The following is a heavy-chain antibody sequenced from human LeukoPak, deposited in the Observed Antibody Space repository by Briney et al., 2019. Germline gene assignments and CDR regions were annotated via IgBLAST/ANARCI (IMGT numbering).Heavy chain of an antibody. CDR3: ARGLGYCSGGSCPRRAFDI. V-gene: IGHV3-11*01. D-gene: IGHD2-15*01. J-gene: IGHJ3*02. Sequence: PGGSLRLSCTASGFTFSDYYMSWIRLAPGKGLEWVSFISSSGSNIYYADSMKGRFTISRDNAKNSVYLQMNSLRAEDTAVYYCARGLGYCSGGSCPRRAFDIWGQGTVVTVSS. CDR1: GFTFSDYY. CDR2: ISSSGSNI.